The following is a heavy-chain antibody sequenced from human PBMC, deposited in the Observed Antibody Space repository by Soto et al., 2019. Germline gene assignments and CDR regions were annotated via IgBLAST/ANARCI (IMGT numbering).Heavy chain of an antibody. Sequence: QVQLVESGGGVVQPGRSLRLSCAASGFTFSSYGMHWVRQAPGKGLEWVAVISYDGSNKYYADSVKGRFTISRDNSXXTXYXXMNSLRAEDTAVYYCAKGDGSGSYRGIYYYYGMDVWGQGTTVTVSS. CDR1: GFTFSSYG. D-gene: IGHD3-10*01. V-gene: IGHV3-30*18. J-gene: IGHJ6*02. CDR3: AKGDGSGSYRGIYYYYGMDV. CDR2: ISYDGSNK.